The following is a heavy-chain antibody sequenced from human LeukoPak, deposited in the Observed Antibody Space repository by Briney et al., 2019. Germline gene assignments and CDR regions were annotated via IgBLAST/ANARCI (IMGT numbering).Heavy chain of an antibody. D-gene: IGHD2-2*02. CDR3: AIGGDSSTSCYRCFNY. CDR1: GYRFTNYW. Sequence: GESLKISCKGSGYRFTNYWIGWVRQMPGKGLEWMGIIYPGDSGTRYSPSFQGQVTISADKSISTAYLQWSSLKASDTAMYFCAIGGDSSTSCYRCFNYWGQGTLVTVSS. CDR2: IYPGDSGT. V-gene: IGHV5-51*01. J-gene: IGHJ4*02.